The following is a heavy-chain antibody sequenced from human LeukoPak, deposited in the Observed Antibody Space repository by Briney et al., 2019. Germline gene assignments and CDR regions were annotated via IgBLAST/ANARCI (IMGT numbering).Heavy chain of an antibody. J-gene: IGHJ3*02. CDR3: AKDASPLPNVFDI. V-gene: IGHV3-23*01. Sequence: PGGSLRLSCATSGFTFSRYAMNWVRQAPGKGLEWVSAISDSGNSAYYADSVKGRFTVSRDKFNNTLFLQMTRLTADDTAVYYCAKDASPLPNVFDIWGQGTKVIVSS. CDR2: ISDSGNSA. D-gene: IGHD2-15*01. CDR1: GFTFSRYA.